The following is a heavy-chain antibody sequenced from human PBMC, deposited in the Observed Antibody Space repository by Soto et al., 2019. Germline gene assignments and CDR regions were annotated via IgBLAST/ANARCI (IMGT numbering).Heavy chain of an antibody. D-gene: IGHD2-15*01. J-gene: IGHJ4*02. CDR1: GGTFSSYA. CDR2: IIPIFGTA. Sequence: QVQLVQSGAEVKKPGSSVKVSCKASGGTFSSYAISWVRQAPGQGLEWMGGIIPIFGTANYAQKFQGRVTITADESTSTAYMELSSLRSEDTAVYYCATRWGYCSGGSCYVSYFDYWGQGTLVTVSS. V-gene: IGHV1-69*12. CDR3: ATRWGYCSGGSCYVSYFDY.